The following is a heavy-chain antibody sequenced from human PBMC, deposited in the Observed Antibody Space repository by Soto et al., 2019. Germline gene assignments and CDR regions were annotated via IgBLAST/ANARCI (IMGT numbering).Heavy chain of an antibody. CDR3: AKEGTPMVRGASRYYGMDV. J-gene: IGHJ6*02. CDR1: GFTFDDYA. Sequence: EVQLVESGGGLVQPGRSLRLSCAASGFTFDDYAMHWVRQAPGKGLEWVSGISWNSGSIGYAGSVKGRFTISRDNAKNALYLQMNSLRAEDTALYYCAKEGTPMVRGASRYYGMDVWGQGTTVTVSS. V-gene: IGHV3-9*01. D-gene: IGHD3-10*01. CDR2: ISWNSGSI.